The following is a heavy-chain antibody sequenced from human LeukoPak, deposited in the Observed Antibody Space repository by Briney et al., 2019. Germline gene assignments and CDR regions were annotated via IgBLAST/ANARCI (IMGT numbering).Heavy chain of an antibody. Sequence: SETLSLTCAVYGGSFSGYYWSWIRQPPGKGLEWIGEINHSGSTNYNPSLKSRVTISVDTSKNQFSLKLSSVTAADTAVYYCARVIGGWALNYYYYYMDVWGKGTTVTVSS. D-gene: IGHD6-19*01. CDR2: INHSGST. CDR1: GGSFSGYY. V-gene: IGHV4-34*01. CDR3: ARVIGGWALNYYYYYMDV. J-gene: IGHJ6*03.